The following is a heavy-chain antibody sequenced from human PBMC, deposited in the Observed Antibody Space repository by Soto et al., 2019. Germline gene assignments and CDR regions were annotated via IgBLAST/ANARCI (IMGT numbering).Heavy chain of an antibody. CDR2: MNPNSGNT. CDR3: ARVFHIVGATPFGY. Sequence: GASVKVSCKASGYTFTSYDINWVRQATGQGLEWMGWMNPNSGNTGYAQKFQGRVTMTRNTSISTAYMELSSLRSEDTAVYYCARVFHIVGATPFGYWGQGTLVTVSS. J-gene: IGHJ4*02. V-gene: IGHV1-8*01. CDR1: GYTFTSYD. D-gene: IGHD1-26*01.